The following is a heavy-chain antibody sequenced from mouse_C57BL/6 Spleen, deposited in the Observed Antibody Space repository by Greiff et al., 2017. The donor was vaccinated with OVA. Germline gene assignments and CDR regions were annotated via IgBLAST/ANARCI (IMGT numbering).Heavy chain of an antibody. CDR2: IDPSDSYT. Sequence: VQLQQPGAELVMPGASVKLSCKASGYTFTSYWMHWVKQRPGQGLEWIGEIDPSDSYTNYNQKFKGKSTLTVDKSSSTAYMQLSSLTSEGSAVYYCARWGNYDAMDYWGQGTSVTVSS. CDR3: ARWGNYDAMDY. CDR1: GYTFTSYW. J-gene: IGHJ4*01. D-gene: IGHD2-1*01. V-gene: IGHV1-69*01.